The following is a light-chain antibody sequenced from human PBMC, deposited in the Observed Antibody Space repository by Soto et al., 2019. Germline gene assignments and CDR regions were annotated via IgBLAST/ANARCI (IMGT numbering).Light chain of an antibody. V-gene: IGLV2-8*01. CDR3: SSYTSSSTFV. CDR2: EVN. CDR1: SSDVGAYNY. J-gene: IGLJ1*01. Sequence: QSALTQPPSASGSPGQSVTISCTGTSSDVGAYNYVSWYRQHPGKAPKLLIFEVNSRPSGVPDRFSGSKSGNTASLTISGLQAEDEADYYCSSYTSSSTFVFGTGTKLTVL.